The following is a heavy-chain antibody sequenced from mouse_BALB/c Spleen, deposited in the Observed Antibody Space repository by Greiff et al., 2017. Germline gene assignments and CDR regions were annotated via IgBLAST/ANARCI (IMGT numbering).Heavy chain of an antibody. CDR2: INPSNGGT. J-gene: IGHJ3*01. V-gene: IGHV1S81*02. CDR3: TRSHYGSTSWFAY. D-gene: IGHD1-1*01. CDR1: GYTFTSYY. Sequence: VKVVESGAELVKPGASVKLSCKASGYTFTSYYMYWVKQRPGQGLEWIGEINPSNGGTNFNEKFKSKATLTVDKSSSTAYMQLSSLTSEDSAVYYCTRSHYGSTSWFAYWGQGTLVTVSA.